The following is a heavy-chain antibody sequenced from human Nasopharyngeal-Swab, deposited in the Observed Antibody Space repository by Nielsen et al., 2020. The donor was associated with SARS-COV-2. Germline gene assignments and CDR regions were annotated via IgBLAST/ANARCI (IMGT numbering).Heavy chain of an antibody. CDR1: GYTFTSYG. Sequence: ASVKVSCKASGYTFTSYGISWVRQAPGQGLEWMGWISAYNGNTNYAQKLQGRVTMTTDTSTSTAYMELRSLRSDDTAVYYCARLNVVAATNNWFGPWGQGTLVTVSS. V-gene: IGHV1-18*04. J-gene: IGHJ5*02. D-gene: IGHD2-15*01. CDR3: ARLNVVAATNNWFGP. CDR2: ISAYNGNT.